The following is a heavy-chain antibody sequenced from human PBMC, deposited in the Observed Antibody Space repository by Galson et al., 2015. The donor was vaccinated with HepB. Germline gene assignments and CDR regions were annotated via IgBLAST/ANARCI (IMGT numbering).Heavy chain of an antibody. Sequence: SVKVSCKASGGTFSSYAISWVRQAPGQGLEWMGGIIPIFGIANYAQEFQGRVTITADESTSTAYMELSSLRSEDTAVYYCARPIVVVPAAYYYGMDVWGQGTTVTVSS. D-gene: IGHD2-2*01. CDR1: GGTFSSYA. CDR2: IIPIFGIA. J-gene: IGHJ6*02. V-gene: IGHV1-69*13. CDR3: ARPIVVVPAAYYYGMDV.